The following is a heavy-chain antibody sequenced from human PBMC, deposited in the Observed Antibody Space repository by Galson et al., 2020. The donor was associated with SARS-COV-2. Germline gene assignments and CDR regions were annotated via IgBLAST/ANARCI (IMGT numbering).Heavy chain of an antibody. CDR3: ARQSPLSSIAATSPFDY. Sequence: ASETLSLTCTVSGGSIDSSSYYWDWIRQPPGKGLEWIGIIYYTGSTYYKPSLKSRVTISLDRSKNHFSLRLTSVTAADTAVYYCARQSPLSSIAATSPFDYWAQGTLVTVSS. CDR1: GGSIDSSSYY. D-gene: IGHD5-12*01. CDR2: IYYTGST. V-gene: IGHV4-39*02. J-gene: IGHJ4*02.